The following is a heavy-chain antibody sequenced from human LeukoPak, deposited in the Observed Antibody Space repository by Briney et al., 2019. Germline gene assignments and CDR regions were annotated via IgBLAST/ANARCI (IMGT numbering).Heavy chain of an antibody. J-gene: IGHJ5*02. CDR3: ARRDTSGWNNWFDP. V-gene: IGHV1-69*13. D-gene: IGHD6-19*01. CDR2: IIPMFDTP. CDR1: GGTFSRNA. Sequence: GASVKVSCKASGGTFSRNALNWVRQAPGQGLEWMGGIIPMFDTPNYAQKFQGRVTITADESTTTAYMELSRLTSNDTAVYYCARRDTSGWNNWFDPWGQGTLVTVSS.